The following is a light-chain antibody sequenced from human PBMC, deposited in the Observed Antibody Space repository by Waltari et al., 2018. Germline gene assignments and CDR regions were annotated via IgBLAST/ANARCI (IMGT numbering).Light chain of an antibody. CDR2: SVN. CDR1: SSNIGDYNL. V-gene: IGLV2-23*02. J-gene: IGLJ3*02. CDR3: CSWSTSGSWM. Sequence: QSALTQPASVSGSPGQSITIPCTGTSSNIGDYNLVSWFQPHPGKVPELVMYSVNKRPSGVSDRFSGSKPGNTASLTISGLQADDEADYYCCSWSTSGSWMFGGGTKVTVL.